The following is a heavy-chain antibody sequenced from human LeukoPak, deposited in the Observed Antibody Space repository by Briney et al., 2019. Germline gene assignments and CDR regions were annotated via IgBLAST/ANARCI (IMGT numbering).Heavy chain of an antibody. D-gene: IGHD2-2*02. CDR1: GFTFDDYG. J-gene: IGHJ4*02. CDR3: AKGGCSSIKCYTNY. CDR2: ISWNSDNI. V-gene: IGHV3-9*03. Sequence: GGSLRLPCAASGFTFDDYGMHWVRQAPGKGLEWVSSISWNSDNIDYADSVKGRFTISRDNAKNSLYLQMNSLRIEDMAFYYCAKGGCSSIKCYTNYWGQGTLVTVSS.